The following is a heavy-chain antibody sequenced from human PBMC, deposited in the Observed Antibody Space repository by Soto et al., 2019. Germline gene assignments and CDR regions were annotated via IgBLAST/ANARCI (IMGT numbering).Heavy chain of an antibody. CDR3: ARHAMKDYYYGMDV. CDR2: IYPGDSDT. CDR1: RYIFTSYC. V-gene: IGHV5-51*01. J-gene: IGHJ6*02. Sequence: SLKISCQCTRYIFTSYCIGWVRQMPGKGLEWMGIIYPGDSDTRYSPSFQGQVTISADKSISTAYLQWSSLKASDTAMYYCARHAMKDYYYGMDVWGQGTTVTVSS.